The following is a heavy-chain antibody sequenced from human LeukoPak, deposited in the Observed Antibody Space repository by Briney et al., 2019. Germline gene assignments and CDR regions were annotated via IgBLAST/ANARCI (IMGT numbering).Heavy chain of an antibody. CDR2: INLNSGGT. J-gene: IGHJ3*02. D-gene: IGHD1-26*01. CDR3: ASGIKSILVGAHDAFDI. Sequence: ASVKVSCKASGYTFTGYYMHWVRQAPGQGLEWMGWINLNSGGTNYAQRFQGRVTMTRDTSISTAYMELSRLRSDDTAVYYCASGIKSILVGAHDAFDIWGQGTMVTVSS. V-gene: IGHV1-2*02. CDR1: GYTFTGYY.